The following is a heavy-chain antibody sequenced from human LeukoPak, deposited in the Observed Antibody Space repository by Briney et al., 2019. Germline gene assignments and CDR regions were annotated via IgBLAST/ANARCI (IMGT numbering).Heavy chain of an antibody. V-gene: IGHV4-4*07. J-gene: IGHJ5*02. CDR2: IYTSGST. CDR3: ARDQSSGWYWSWFDP. D-gene: IGHD6-19*01. CDR1: GGSISSYY. Sequence: SETLSLTCTVSGGSISSYYWSWIRQPAGKGLEWIGRIYTSGSTNYNPSLKSRVTMSVDTSKNQFSLKLSSVTAADTAVYYCARDQSSGWYWSWFDPWGQGTLVTVSS.